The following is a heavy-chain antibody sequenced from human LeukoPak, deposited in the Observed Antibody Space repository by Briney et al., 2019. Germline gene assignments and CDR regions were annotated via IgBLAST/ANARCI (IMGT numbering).Heavy chain of an antibody. Sequence: GGPLRLSCAASGFTFSSYSMNWVRQAPGKGLEWVSSISSSSSYIYYADSVKGRFTISRDNAKNSLYLQMNSLRAEDTAVYYCARSPGTSFFDPWGQGTLVTVSS. CDR3: ARSPGTSFFDP. CDR1: GFTFSSYS. D-gene: IGHD2-2*01. CDR2: ISSSSSYI. J-gene: IGHJ5*02. V-gene: IGHV3-21*01.